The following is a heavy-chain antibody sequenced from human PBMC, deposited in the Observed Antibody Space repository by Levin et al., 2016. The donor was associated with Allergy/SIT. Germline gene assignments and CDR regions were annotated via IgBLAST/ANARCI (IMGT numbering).Heavy chain of an antibody. D-gene: IGHD2/OR15-2a*01. CDR2: ISLFGST. Sequence: SETLSLTCNVSGGSLTGYYWSWIRQAPGKGLEWIGEISLFGSTNSIPSLKARVTISIDASKNQFSLRLASLTAADTAVYYCARTLGLSDIWGQGTMVTVSS. J-gene: IGHJ3*02. CDR1: GGSLTGYY. CDR3: ARTLGLSDI. V-gene: IGHV4-34*01.